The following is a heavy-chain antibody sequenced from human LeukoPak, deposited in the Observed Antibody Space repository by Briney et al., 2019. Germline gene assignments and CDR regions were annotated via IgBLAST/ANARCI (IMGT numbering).Heavy chain of an antibody. CDR3: ARGRISPLITVVRRKVPEFDS. V-gene: IGHV4-34*01. J-gene: IGHJ4*02. CDR1: GGSFKNYF. Sequence: SETLSLTCAVYGGSFKNYFWTWFRQSPDERLEWIGEITHIGSTNFHPSLMSRATISLDTSKNQFSLTLTSVTAADAGVYYCARGRISPLITVVRRKVPEFDSWGQGTLVTVSS. D-gene: IGHD3-10*02. CDR2: ITHIGST.